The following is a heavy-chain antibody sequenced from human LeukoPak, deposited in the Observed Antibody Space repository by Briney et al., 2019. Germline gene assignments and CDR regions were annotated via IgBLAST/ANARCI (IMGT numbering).Heavy chain of an antibody. CDR2: IKQDGSEK. J-gene: IGHJ4*02. CDR1: GFTFSSYW. V-gene: IGHV3-7*01. CDR3: RVFAETADY. Sequence: GGSLRLSCAASGFTFSSYWMNWVRQAPGKGLEWVANIKQDGSEKNYVDSVKGRFTISRDNAKNSLYLQMNSLRAEDTAVYYCRVFAETADYWGPGTLVTVSS. D-gene: IGHD1-1*01.